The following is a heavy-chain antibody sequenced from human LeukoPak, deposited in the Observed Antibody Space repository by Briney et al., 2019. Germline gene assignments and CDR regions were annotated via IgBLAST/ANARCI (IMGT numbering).Heavy chain of an antibody. D-gene: IGHD2-2*01. CDR2: INAGNGNA. V-gene: IGHV1-3*01. CDR3: ARVTTPAANYYYYGMDV. Sequence: ASVKVPCKASGYTFTSYAMHWVRQAPGQRLEWMGWINAGNGNAKYSQKFQGRVTITRDTSASTAYMELSSLRSEDTAVYYCARVTTPAANYYYYGMDVWGQGTTVTVSS. CDR1: GYTFTSYA. J-gene: IGHJ6*02.